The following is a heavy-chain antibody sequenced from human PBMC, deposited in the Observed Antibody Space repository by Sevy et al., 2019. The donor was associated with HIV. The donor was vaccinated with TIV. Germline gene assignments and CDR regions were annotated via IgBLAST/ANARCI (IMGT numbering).Heavy chain of an antibody. D-gene: IGHD6-13*01. CDR3: ARAYGSSWYLGYGMDV. CDR1: GYTFTGYY. Sequence: ASVKVSCKASGYTFTGYYMHWVRQAPGQGLEWMGRINPNSGGTNYAQNFQGRVTMTRDTSISTAYMELSRLRSDDTAVYYCARAYGSSWYLGYGMDVWGQGTTVTVSS. V-gene: IGHV1-2*06. CDR2: INPNSGGT. J-gene: IGHJ6*02.